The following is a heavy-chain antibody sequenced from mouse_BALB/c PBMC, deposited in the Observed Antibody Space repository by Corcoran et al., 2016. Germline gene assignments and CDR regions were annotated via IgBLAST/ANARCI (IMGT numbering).Heavy chain of an antibody. CDR3: AYYGNAMDY. CDR2: INTYTGEP. Sequence: QIQLVQSGPELKKPGETVKISCKASGYTFTNYGMNWVKQAPGKGLKWMGWINTYTGEPTYADDFKGRFAFSLETSASTAYLQINNLKNEDTATYFCAYYGNAMDYWGQGTSVTVSS. CDR1: GYTFTNYG. D-gene: IGHD2-1*01. V-gene: IGHV9-3-1*01. J-gene: IGHJ4*01.